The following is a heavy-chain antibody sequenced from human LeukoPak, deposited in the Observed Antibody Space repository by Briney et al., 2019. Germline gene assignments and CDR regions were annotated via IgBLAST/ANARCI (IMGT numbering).Heavy chain of an antibody. V-gene: IGHV1-69*05. CDR3: ARAGTDYSNNDY. D-gene: IGHD4-11*01. J-gene: IGHJ4*02. Sequence: ASVKVSCKASGGTFSSYAISWVRQAPGQGLEWMGGIIPIFGTANYAQKFQGRVTITTDESTSTAYMELSSLRSEDTAVYYCARAGTDYSNNDYWGQGTLVTVSS. CDR2: IIPIFGTA. CDR1: GGTFSSYA.